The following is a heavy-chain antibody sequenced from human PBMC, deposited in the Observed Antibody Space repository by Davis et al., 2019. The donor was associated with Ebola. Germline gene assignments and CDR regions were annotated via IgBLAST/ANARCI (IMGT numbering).Heavy chain of an antibody. V-gene: IGHV7-4-1*02. CDR2: INTNTGNP. CDR1: GYTFTNYG. Sequence: ASVKVSCKASGYTFTNYGITWVRQAPGQGLEWMGWINTNTGNPTYAQGFTGRFVFSLDTSVSTAYLQISSLKAEDTAVYYCARDRALYSSSWYDYWGQGTLVTVSS. J-gene: IGHJ4*02. D-gene: IGHD6-13*01. CDR3: ARDRALYSSSWYDY.